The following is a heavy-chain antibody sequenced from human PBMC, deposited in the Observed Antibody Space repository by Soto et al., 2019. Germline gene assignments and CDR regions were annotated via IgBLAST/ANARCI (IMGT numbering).Heavy chain of an antibody. J-gene: IGHJ6*02. Sequence: TLSLTCTASGGSISSYSWGWIRQPPGEGLEWIGTFHYSESTHYNPSLESRITISVDTSKNQFSLKVSSVTVADTAVYYCARVLHSYKNYYYYYSMDVWGQGTTVTVSS. D-gene: IGHD5-18*01. V-gene: IGHV4-39*01. CDR2: FHYSEST. CDR1: GGSISSYS. CDR3: ARVLHSYKNYYYYYSMDV.